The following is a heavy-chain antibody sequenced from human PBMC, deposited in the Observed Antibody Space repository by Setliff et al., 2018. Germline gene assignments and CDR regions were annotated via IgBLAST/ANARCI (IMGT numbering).Heavy chain of an antibody. J-gene: IGHJ4*02. CDR3: ARGGGYGSGGSFHNAPFDY. CDR2: IYYSGNSNYDT. Sequence: PSETLSLTCIVSGGSINSYYWNWIRQPPGKGLEWIGYIYYSGNSNYDTNYNPSLKSRVTISVDTSKNQFSLKLSSVTAADTALYYCARGGGYGSGGSFHNAPFDYWGQGMLVTVSS. CDR1: GGSINSYY. D-gene: IGHD3-10*01. V-gene: IGHV4-59*08.